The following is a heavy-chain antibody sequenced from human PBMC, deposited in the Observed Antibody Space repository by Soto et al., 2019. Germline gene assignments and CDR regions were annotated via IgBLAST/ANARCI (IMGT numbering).Heavy chain of an antibody. J-gene: IGHJ4*02. D-gene: IGHD1-26*01. V-gene: IGHV1-69*01. CDR1: GGTFSSYS. Sequence: QVQLVQSGAEVKKPGSSVKVSCKASGGTFSSYSINWVRPAPGPGLEWMGEIIPIFGTANYAQKFQGRVTITADESTSTAYLELSSLRSEDTAVYYCARDGGRHSGGIDYWGQGTLVTVSS. CDR3: ARDGGRHSGGIDY. CDR2: IIPIFGTA.